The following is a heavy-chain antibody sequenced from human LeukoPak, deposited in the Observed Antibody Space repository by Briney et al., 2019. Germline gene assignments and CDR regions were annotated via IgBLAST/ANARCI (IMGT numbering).Heavy chain of an antibody. CDR1: GGSISSYY. D-gene: IGHD5-12*01. Sequence: PSETLSLTCTVSGGSISSYYWSWIRQPPGKGLEWIGYIYYSGSTNYNPSLKSRVTISVDTSKNQFSLKLSSVTAADTAVYYCARGRGYSGYELWFDPWGQGTLVTVSS. J-gene: IGHJ5*02. CDR3: ARGRGYSGYELWFDP. V-gene: IGHV4-59*01. CDR2: IYYSGST.